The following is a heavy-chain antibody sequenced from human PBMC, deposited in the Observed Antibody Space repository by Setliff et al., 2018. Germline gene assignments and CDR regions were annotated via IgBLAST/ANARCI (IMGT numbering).Heavy chain of an antibody. CDR3: TTADHPSRNFWSGYPDYFFDY. CDR1: GFSFSDSA. J-gene: IGHJ4*02. V-gene: IGHV3-73*01. D-gene: IGHD3-3*01. Sequence: PGGSLRLSCAASGFSFSDSAMHWVRQASGKGLEWIGRIRSKANSYATAYAASVKGRFTISRDDSKNTAYLQMNSLKTEDTALYYCTTADHPSRNFWSGYPDYFFDYWGQGTLVTVSS. CDR2: IRSKANSYAT.